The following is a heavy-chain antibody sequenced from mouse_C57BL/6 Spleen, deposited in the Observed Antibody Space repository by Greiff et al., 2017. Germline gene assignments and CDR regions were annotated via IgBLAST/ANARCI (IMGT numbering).Heavy chain of an antibody. CDR2: IHPNSGST. D-gene: IGHD2-3*01. Sequence: VQLQQPGAELVKPGASVKLSCKASGYTFTSYWMHWVKQRPGQGLEWIGMIHPNSGSTNYNEKFKSKATLTVDKSSSTAYMQLSSLTSEDSAVYYCARETLMKDYFDYWGQGTTLTGSS. CDR3: ARETLMKDYFDY. V-gene: IGHV1-64*01. J-gene: IGHJ2*01. CDR1: GYTFTSYW.